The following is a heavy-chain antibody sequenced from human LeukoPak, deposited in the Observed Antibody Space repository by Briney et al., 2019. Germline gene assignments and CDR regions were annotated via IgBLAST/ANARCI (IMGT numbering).Heavy chain of an antibody. CDR2: ITDSGGDT. D-gene: IGHD6-6*01. CDR3: AKGSRSSRPYHFDH. V-gene: IGHV3-23*01. CDR1: GFTFRNYA. Sequence: GGSLRLSCAASGFTFRNYAMSWVRQAPGKGLEWVSAITDSGGDTYHADSVKGWFTISRDNSENTLYLQMNSLRVEDTAVYYCAKGSRSSRPYHFDHWGQGTLVTVSS. J-gene: IGHJ4*02.